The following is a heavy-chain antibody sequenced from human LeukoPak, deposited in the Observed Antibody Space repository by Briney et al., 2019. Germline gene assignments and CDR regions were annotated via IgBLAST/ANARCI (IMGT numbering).Heavy chain of an antibody. D-gene: IGHD2-15*01. CDR1: GGSFSGDF. Sequence: SSETLSLTCAVYGGSFSGDFWSWIRQSPGKGLEWIGEINHGGSTTYNPSLQSRVTISVDTSKNQFSLKLSSVTAADTAVYYCARGMVVAATPSILDYWGQGTLVTVSS. J-gene: IGHJ4*02. CDR2: INHGGST. V-gene: IGHV4-34*01. CDR3: ARGMVVAATPSILDY.